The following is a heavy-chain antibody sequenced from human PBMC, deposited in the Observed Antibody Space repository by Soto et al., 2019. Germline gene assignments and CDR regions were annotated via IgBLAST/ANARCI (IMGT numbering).Heavy chain of an antibody. Sequence: GGSLRLSCAASGFTFSNAWMNWVRQAPGKGLEWVGRIKSKTDGGTTDYAAPVKGRFTISRDDSKNTLYLQMNSLKTEDTAVYYCTTTSITGTTAYYYGMDVWGQGTTVTVSS. CDR2: IKSKTDGGTT. CDR3: TTTSITGTTAYYYGMDV. V-gene: IGHV3-15*07. J-gene: IGHJ6*02. CDR1: GFTFSNAW. D-gene: IGHD1-20*01.